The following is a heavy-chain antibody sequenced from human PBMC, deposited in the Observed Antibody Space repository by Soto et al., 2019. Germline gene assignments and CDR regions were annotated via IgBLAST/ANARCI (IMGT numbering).Heavy chain of an antibody. D-gene: IGHD2-15*01. CDR3: ARDAVVVAATPDYYYGMDV. V-gene: IGHV1-46*01. CDR1: GYTFTSYY. J-gene: IGHJ6*02. CDR2: INPSGGST. Sequence: GASVKVSCKSSGYTFTSYYMHCVRQAPGQGLEWMGIINPSGGSTSYAQKFQGRVTMTRDTSTSTVYMELSSLRSEDTAVYYCARDAVVVAATPDYYYGMDVWGQGTTVTVSS.